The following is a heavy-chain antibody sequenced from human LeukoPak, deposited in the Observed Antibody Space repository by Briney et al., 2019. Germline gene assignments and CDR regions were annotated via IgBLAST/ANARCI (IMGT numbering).Heavy chain of an antibody. CDR3: ARTAYYDFWSGYSYYYYMDV. Sequence: SVKVSCKASGSTFSSYAISWVRQAPGQGLEWMGGIIPIFGTANYAQKFQGRVTITADESTSTAYMELRSLRSDDTAVYYCARTAYYDFWSGYSYYYYMDVWGKGTTVTVSS. V-gene: IGHV1-69*13. CDR2: IIPIFGTA. J-gene: IGHJ6*03. CDR1: GSTFSSYA. D-gene: IGHD3-3*01.